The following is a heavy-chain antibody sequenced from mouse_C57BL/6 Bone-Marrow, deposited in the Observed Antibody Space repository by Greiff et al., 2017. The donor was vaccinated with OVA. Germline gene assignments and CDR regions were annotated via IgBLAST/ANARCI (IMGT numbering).Heavy chain of an antibody. J-gene: IGHJ3*01. D-gene: IGHD2-12*01. CDR3: AREVYDEAWFAY. V-gene: IGHV1-72*01. Sequence: QVQLQQPGAELVKPGASVKLSCKASGYTFTSYWMHWVKTRPGRGLEWIGRIDPNSGGAKYNEKFKSKATLTVDKPSSTAYMQLSSRTSEDAAVYYLAREVYDEAWFAYWGQGTRVTVSA. CDR1: GYTFTSYW. CDR2: IDPNSGGA.